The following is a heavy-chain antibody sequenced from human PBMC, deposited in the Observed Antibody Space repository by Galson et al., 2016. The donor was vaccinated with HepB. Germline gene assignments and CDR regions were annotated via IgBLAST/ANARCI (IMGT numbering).Heavy chain of an antibody. CDR1: GFAFDNHA. Sequence: SLRLSCAVSGFAFDNHAMSWVRQAPGKGLEWASGVSGSGGITYYADSVKGRFTISRDNSKNVLYLHMSSLRAEDTAVYYCARDNRSAKLPYYYDYWGQGTLITVSS. D-gene: IGHD4-23*01. CDR2: VSGSGGIT. CDR3: ARDNRSAKLPYYYDY. J-gene: IGHJ4*01. V-gene: IGHV3-23*01.